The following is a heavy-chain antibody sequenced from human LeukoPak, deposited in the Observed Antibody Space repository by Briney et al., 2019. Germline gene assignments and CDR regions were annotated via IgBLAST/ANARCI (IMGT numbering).Heavy chain of an antibody. CDR2: IYHSGST. D-gene: IGHD2-15*01. CDR1: GGSISSGGYS. Sequence: QTLSLTCAVSGGSISSGGYSWSRIRQPPGTGLEWIGYIYHSGSTYYNPSLKSRVTISVDRSKNQFSLKLSSVTAADTAVYYCARARMGYYYYGMDVWGQGTTVTVSS. J-gene: IGHJ6*02. CDR3: ARARMGYYYYGMDV. V-gene: IGHV4-30-2*01.